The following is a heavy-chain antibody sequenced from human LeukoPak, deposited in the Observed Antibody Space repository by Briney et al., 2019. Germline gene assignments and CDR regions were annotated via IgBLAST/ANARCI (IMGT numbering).Heavy chain of an antibody. CDR3: ARGGAYYYYYMDV. Sequence: SETLSLTCTVSGGSISSSSYYWGWIRRPPGKGLEWIGSIYYSGSTYYNPSLKSRVTISVDTSKNQFSLKLSSVTAADTAVYYCARGGAYYYYYMDVWGKGTTVTVSS. V-gene: IGHV4-39*07. CDR2: IYYSGST. CDR1: GGSISSSSYY. J-gene: IGHJ6*03.